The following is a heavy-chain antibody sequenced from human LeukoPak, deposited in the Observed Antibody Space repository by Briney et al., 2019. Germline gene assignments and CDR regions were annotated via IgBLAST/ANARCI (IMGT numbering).Heavy chain of an antibody. D-gene: IGHD2-2*01. CDR1: GYTFTGYY. CDR3: ARGGVYCSSTSCSNNWFDP. Sequence: ASVKVSCKASGYTFTGYYMHWVRQAPGQGLEWMGWINPNSGGTNYAQKFQGRVTMTRDTSISTAYMELSGLRSDDTAVYYCARGGVYCSSTSCSNNWFDPWGQGTLVTVSS. CDR2: INPNSGGT. J-gene: IGHJ5*02. V-gene: IGHV1-2*02.